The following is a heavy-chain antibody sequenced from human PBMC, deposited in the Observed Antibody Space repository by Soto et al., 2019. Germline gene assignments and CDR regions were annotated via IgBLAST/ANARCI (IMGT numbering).Heavy chain of an antibody. CDR3: ARDVIAAAGTLDY. D-gene: IGHD6-13*01. CDR2: IIPIFGTA. Sequence: TVKVSCKASGGTFSSYAISWVRQAPGQGLEWMGGIIPIFGTANYAQKFQGRVTITADESTSIAYMELSSLRSEDTAVYYCARDVIAAAGTLDYWGQGTLVTVSS. CDR1: GGTFSSYA. V-gene: IGHV1-69*13. J-gene: IGHJ4*02.